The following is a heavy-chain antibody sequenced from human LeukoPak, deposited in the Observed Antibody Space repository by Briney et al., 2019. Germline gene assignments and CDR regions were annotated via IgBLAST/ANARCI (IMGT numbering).Heavy chain of an antibody. CDR1: GFTFSSYA. Sequence: PGGSLRLSCAASGFTFSSYAMSWVRQAPGKGLEWVSAISGSGGSTYYADSVKGRFTISRDNSKNTLYLQMNSPRAEDTAVYYCAKNLRVRGSGYYVDYWGQGTLVTVSS. CDR3: AKNLRVRGSGYYVDY. D-gene: IGHD3-3*01. CDR2: ISGSGGST. J-gene: IGHJ4*02. V-gene: IGHV3-23*01.